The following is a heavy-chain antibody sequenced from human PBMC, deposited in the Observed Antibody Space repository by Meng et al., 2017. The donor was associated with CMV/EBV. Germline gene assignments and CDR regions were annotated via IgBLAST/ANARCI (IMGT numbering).Heavy chain of an antibody. Sequence: ASVKVSCKASGYTFTGYYMHWVRQAPGQGLEWMGWINPNSGGTNYAQKFQGRVTMTRDTSISTAYMELSRLRSDDTAVYYCAREEYCSSTSCSPQFGYYYYYGMDVWGQGTTVTVSS. CDR1: GYTFTGYY. V-gene: IGHV1-2*02. D-gene: IGHD2-2*01. CDR2: INPNSGGT. J-gene: IGHJ6*02. CDR3: AREEYCSSTSCSPQFGYYYYYGMDV.